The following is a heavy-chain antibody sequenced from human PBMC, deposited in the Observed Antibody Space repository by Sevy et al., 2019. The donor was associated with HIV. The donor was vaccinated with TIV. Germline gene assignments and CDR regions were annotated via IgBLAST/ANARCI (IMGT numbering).Heavy chain of an antibody. J-gene: IGHJ4*02. CDR2: IKQDGSDK. CDR1: GFTFNNYW. CDR3: ARSWDYWGQMGY. D-gene: IGHD7-27*01. Sequence: GGSLRLSCAASGFTFNNYWMTWVRQAPGKGLEWVANIKQDGSDKYYMGSGKGRFNISRDNTKNSLYLQLNSLGAEDTAVYYCARSWDYWGQMGYWGQGTLVTVSS. V-gene: IGHV3-7*03.